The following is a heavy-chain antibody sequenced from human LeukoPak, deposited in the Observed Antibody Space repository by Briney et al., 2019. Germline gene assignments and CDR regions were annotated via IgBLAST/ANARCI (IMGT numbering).Heavy chain of an antibody. D-gene: IGHD5-12*01. V-gene: IGHV4-34*01. CDR2: INHSGST. CDR1: GGSFSGYY. CDR3: ARDGYSGSGAL. Sequence: PSETLSLTYAVYGGSFSGYYWSWIRQPPGKGLEWIGEINHSGSTNYNPSLKSRVTISVDTSKNQFSLKLSSVTAADTAVYYCARDGYSGSGALWGQGTLVTVSS. J-gene: IGHJ4*02.